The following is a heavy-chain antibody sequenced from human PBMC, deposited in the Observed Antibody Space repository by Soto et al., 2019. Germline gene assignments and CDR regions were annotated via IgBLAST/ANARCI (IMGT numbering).Heavy chain of an antibody. Sequence: PGESVTISCNVSGYRFTSYGIIWVPQMPGKGPEWMGRIDPSNSYTHYSPSFHGHVTISADNSISTAYLQRSNLRASDTAIYYCAFLATSLDFDFWGQGTLVTVSS. CDR2: IDPSNSYT. CDR3: AFLATSLDFDF. CDR1: GYRFTSYG. D-gene: IGHD3-3*02. V-gene: IGHV5-10-1*01. J-gene: IGHJ4*02.